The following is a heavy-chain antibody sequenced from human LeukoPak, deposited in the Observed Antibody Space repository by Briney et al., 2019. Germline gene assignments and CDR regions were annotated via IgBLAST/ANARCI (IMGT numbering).Heavy chain of an antibody. Sequence: SETLSLTCAVYGGSFSGYYWSWICQPPGKGLEWIGEINHSGSTNYNPSLKSRVTISVDTSKNQFSLKLSSVTAADTAVYYCALAAAGINWFDPWGQGTLVTVSS. CDR3: ALAAAGINWFDP. J-gene: IGHJ5*02. CDR1: GGSFSGYY. V-gene: IGHV4-34*01. D-gene: IGHD6-13*01. CDR2: INHSGST.